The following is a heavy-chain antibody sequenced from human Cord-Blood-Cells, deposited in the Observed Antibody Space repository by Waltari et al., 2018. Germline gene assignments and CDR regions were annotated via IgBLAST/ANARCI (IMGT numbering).Heavy chain of an antibody. CDR3: ARVPGWSYYFDY. CDR1: GFTFSIYR. D-gene: IGHD2-15*01. J-gene: IGHJ4*02. CDR2: ISSSSSYI. Sequence: EVQLVESGGGLVKPGGSLRLSCAASGFTFSIYRMHWVRQAPGKGLEWVSSISSSSSYIYYADSVKGRFTISRDNAKNSLYLQMNSLRAEDTAVYYCARVPGWSYYFDYWGQGTLVTVSS. V-gene: IGHV3-21*01.